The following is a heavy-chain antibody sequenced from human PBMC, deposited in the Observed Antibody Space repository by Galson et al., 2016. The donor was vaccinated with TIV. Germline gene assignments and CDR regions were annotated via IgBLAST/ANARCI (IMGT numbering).Heavy chain of an antibody. D-gene: IGHD3-16*02. CDR1: GDSLSEIV. Sequence: SVKVSCKVSGDSLSEIVIHWVRQAPGKGPEWMGGFDPEVQKTIYAQKMQGRVTMTADTSTDTAYMELGSLRLEDTAVYYCATVAWFPGLSLDNWGQGTLVIVSS. CDR3: ATVAWFPGLSLDN. V-gene: IGHV1-24*01. J-gene: IGHJ4*02. CDR2: FDPEVQKT.